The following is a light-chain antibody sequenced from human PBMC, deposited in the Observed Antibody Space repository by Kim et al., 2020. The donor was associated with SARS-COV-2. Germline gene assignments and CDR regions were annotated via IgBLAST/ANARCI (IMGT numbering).Light chain of an antibody. J-gene: IGKJ4*01. Sequence: IQMTQSPSSLSANVGDRVTISCRASQSISSSLNWYQQKAGKAPKLLIYDASSLQSGVPSRFSGSGSGTDFTLTISSLQPEDFASYYCQQSYITSLTFGGGTQVEIK. CDR3: QQSYITSLT. CDR1: QSISSS. CDR2: DAS. V-gene: IGKV1-39*01.